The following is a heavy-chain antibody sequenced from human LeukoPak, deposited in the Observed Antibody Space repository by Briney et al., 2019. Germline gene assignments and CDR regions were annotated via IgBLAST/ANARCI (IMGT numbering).Heavy chain of an antibody. CDR3: ARGKYYYGSGSPKPFDY. D-gene: IGHD3-10*01. CDR1: GYTFTSYG. Sequence: ASVKVSCKASGYTFTSYGISWVRQAPGQGLEWMGWISAYNGNTNYAQKLQGRVTMTTDTSTSTAYMELRSLRSDDTAVYYCARGKYYYGSGSPKPFDYWGQGTLVTVSS. V-gene: IGHV1-18*01. CDR2: ISAYNGNT. J-gene: IGHJ4*02.